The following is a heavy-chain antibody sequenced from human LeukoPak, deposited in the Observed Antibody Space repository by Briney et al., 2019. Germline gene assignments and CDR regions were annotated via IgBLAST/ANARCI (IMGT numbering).Heavy chain of an antibody. V-gene: IGHV1-18*01. D-gene: IGHD3-3*01. CDR2: ISAYNGNT. CDR1: GYTFTSYG. J-gene: IGHJ4*02. Sequence: ASVKVSCKASGYTFTSYGISWVRQAPGQGLEWMGWISAYNGNTNYAQKLRGRVTMTTDTSTSTAYMALRSLRSNDTAVYYCARDQDDFWSGYMWFDYWGQGTLVTVSS. CDR3: ARDQDDFWSGYMWFDY.